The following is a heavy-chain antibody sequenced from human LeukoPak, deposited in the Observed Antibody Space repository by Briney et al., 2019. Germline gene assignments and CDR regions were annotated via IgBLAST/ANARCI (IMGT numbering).Heavy chain of an antibody. D-gene: IGHD1-26*01. CDR2: INPNSGGT. Sequence: ASVNVSCKASGYTFTGYYMHWVRQAPGQRLAWMGWINPNSGGTNYAQKFQGRVTMTRDTSISTVYMELSSLGSDDTAVYYCARDLGWEVTYKWFDPWGQGTLVTVSS. CDR3: ARDLGWEVTYKWFDP. CDR1: GYTFTGYY. V-gene: IGHV1-2*02. J-gene: IGHJ5*02.